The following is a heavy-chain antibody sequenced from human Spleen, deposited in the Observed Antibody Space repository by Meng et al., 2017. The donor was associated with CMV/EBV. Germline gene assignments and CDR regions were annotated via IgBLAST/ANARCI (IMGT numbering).Heavy chain of an antibody. CDR1: GFTFSSYA. CDR3: ARYSSSSPNSDY. D-gene: IGHD6-6*01. CDR2: IYSGGSST. Sequence: GESLKISCAASGFTFSSYAMSWVRQAPGKGLEWVSVIYSGGSSTYYADSVKGRFTISRDNSKNTLYLQMNSLRAEDTAVYYCARYSSSSPNSDYWGQGTLVTVSS. J-gene: IGHJ4*02. V-gene: IGHV3-23*03.